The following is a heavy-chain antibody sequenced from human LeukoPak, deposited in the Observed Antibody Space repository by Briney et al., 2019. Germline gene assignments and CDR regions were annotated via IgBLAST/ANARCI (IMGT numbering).Heavy chain of an antibody. CDR1: GFTFSYFT. CDR2: ISNGGDYK. J-gene: IGHJ3*02. Sequence: GGSLRLSCTASGFTFSYFTMHWVRQAPGKGLEWVSSISNGGDYKRYAGSVRGRLTISRDNARNSMFLQMNSLRAEDTAVYYCAKGYYDSSGYYLGVAFDIWGQGTMVTVSS. CDR3: AKGYYDSSGYYLGVAFDI. D-gene: IGHD3-22*01. V-gene: IGHV3-21*01.